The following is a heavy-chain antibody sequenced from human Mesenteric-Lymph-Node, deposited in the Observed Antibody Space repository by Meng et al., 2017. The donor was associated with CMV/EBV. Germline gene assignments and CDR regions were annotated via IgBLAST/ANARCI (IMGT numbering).Heavy chain of an antibody. J-gene: IGHJ5*02. V-gene: IGHV1-2*02. D-gene: IGHD3-3*01. CDR1: GYTFTSYG. CDR3: ARGGLFLEWLTPVLPKFFDP. CDR2: INPNSGGT. Sequence: ASVKVSCKASGYTFTSYGISWVRQAPGQGLEWMGWINPNSGGTNYAQKFQGRVTMTRDTSISTAYMELSRLRSDDTAVNYCARGGLFLEWLTPVLPKFFDPWGQGTLVTVSS.